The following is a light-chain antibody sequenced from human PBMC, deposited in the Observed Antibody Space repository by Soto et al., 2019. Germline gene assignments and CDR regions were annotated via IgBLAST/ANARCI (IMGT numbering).Light chain of an antibody. CDR3: RSSAGGKRV. CDR2: EVT. V-gene: IGLV2-8*01. J-gene: IGLJ1*01. Sequence: QSALTQPPSASGSPGQSVTISCTGTSSDVGHYIYVSWYQHHPGKAPKLMIYEVTKRPSGVPARFSGSKSGNTAALTVSGLQAEDEADYYCRSSAGGKRVFGTGTKLTVL. CDR1: SSDVGHYIY.